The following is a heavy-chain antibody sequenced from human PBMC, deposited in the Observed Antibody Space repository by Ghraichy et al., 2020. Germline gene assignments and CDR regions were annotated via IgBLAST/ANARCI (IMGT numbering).Heavy chain of an antibody. CDR3: ARLRGGDSRGYYYDFDT. D-gene: IGHD3-22*01. CDR1: GGSIRDINSSWGTTYY. Sequence: SETLSLTCLVSGGSIRDINSSWGTTYYWAWIRQSPGKGLEWIATVSNTGTTYYNPSLKRRVTISVDTSKNQFSLKVKSMSAADTALYYCARLRGGDSRGYYYDFDTWGQGTLVTVSS. V-gene: IGHV4-39*01. CDR2: VSNTGTT. J-gene: IGHJ4*02.